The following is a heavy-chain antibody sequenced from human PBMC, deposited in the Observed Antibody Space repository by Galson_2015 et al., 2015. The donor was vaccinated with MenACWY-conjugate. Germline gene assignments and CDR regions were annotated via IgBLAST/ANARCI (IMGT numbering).Heavy chain of an antibody. J-gene: IGHJ3*02. Sequence: SLRLSCAASGFTFSSYGMHWVRQAPGKGLEWVAFIRYDGSNKYYADSVKGRFTISRDNSKNTLYLQMNSLRAEDTAVYYCASLWVRWELTPESDAFDIWGQGTMVTVSP. CDR2: IRYDGSNK. CDR1: GFTFSSYG. CDR3: ASLWVRWELTPESDAFDI. V-gene: IGHV3-30*02. D-gene: IGHD1-26*01.